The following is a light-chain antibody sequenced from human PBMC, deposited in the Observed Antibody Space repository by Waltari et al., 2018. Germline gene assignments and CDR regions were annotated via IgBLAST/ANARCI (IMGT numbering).Light chain of an antibody. CDR2: GAS. CDR1: QSVSRSY. J-gene: IGKJ2*01. V-gene: IGKV3-20*01. Sequence: DIVMTQSPDSLAVAPGERATLSGRASQSVSRSYLAWYQQKPGQAPRLLIYGASSRATGIPDRFSGSGSGTDFTLTISRLEPEDFAVYYCQQYGSSPMFAFGQGTKLEIK. CDR3: QQYGSSPMFA.